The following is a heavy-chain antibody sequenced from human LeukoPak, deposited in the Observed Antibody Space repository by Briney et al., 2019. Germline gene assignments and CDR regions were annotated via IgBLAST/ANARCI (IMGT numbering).Heavy chain of an antibody. J-gene: IGHJ5*02. Sequence: GSLRLSCAASGFTFSTYWMSWVRQPPGKGLQWIGEIHHSGSTDYNPSLKSRVTISVDKSKNHFSLKLSSVTAADTAVYYCARHFAPEAWFQTPWGQGTLVTVSS. V-gene: IGHV4-4*02. D-gene: IGHD3-10*01. CDR2: IHHSGST. CDR3: ARHFAPEAWFQTP. CDR1: GFTFSTYW.